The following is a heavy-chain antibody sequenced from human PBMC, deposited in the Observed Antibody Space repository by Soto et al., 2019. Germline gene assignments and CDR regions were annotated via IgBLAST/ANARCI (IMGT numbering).Heavy chain of an antibody. J-gene: IGHJ4*02. CDR2: INHSGST. D-gene: IGHD5-12*01. CDR3: ARVSSGYRPDY. CDR1: GGSFSGYY. V-gene: IGHV4-34*01. Sequence: PSETLSLTCAVYGGSFSGYYWSWIRQPPGKGLEWIGEINHSGSTNYNPSLKSRVTISVDTSKNQFSLKLSSVTAADTAVYYCARVSSGYRPDYWGQGTLVTVSS.